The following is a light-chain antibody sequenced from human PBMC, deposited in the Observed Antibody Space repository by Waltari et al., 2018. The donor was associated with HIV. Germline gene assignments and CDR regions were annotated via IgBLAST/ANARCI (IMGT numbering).Light chain of an antibody. CDR3: CSYAGSYRGV. CDR2: DVS. V-gene: IGLV2-11*01. J-gene: IGLJ2*01. Sequence: QSALTQPRSVSGSPGQSVTISCTGTSSDVGGYNYVSWYQQHPGKAPKLIIYDVSKRPSGVPDRFSGSKSGNTASLTISGLQAEDEADYYCCSYAGSYRGVFGGGTKL. CDR1: SSDVGGYNY.